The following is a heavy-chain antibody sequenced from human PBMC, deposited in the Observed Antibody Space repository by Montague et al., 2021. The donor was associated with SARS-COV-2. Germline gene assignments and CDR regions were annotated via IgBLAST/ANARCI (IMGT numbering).Heavy chain of an antibody. Sequence: SLRLSCAASGFTFSSYAMHWVRQALGKGLEWVAVISYDGSNKYYXDSVKGRFTISRDNSKNTLYLQMNSLRAEDTAVYYCARDNYDYVWGSYRYIYWGQGTLVTVSS. J-gene: IGHJ4*02. V-gene: IGHV3-30*04. CDR3: ARDNYDYVWGSYRYIY. CDR2: ISYDGSNK. CDR1: GFTFSSYA. D-gene: IGHD3-16*02.